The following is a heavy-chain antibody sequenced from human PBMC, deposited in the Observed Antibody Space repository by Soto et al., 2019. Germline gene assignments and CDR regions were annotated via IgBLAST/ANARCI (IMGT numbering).Heavy chain of an antibody. CDR2: INPNGGST. Sequence: QVQLVQSGAEVKNPGASVKLSCKASGYTFTSFYIHWVRQAPGQGLEWMAIINPNGGSTNYAPNLQGRVTLTRDTSTNTVYIELSSLGSEDTAVEYCARGLTSGDYWGQGTLVTVSS. D-gene: IGHD7-27*01. V-gene: IGHV1-46*01. J-gene: IGHJ4*02. CDR3: ARGLTSGDY. CDR1: GYTFTSFY.